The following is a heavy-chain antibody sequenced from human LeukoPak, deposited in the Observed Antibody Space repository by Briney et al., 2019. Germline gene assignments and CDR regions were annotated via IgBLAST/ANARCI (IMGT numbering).Heavy chain of an antibody. V-gene: IGHV4-39*01. D-gene: IGHD5-12*01. CDR3: ARGDEGYADSLSFDY. J-gene: IGHJ4*02. Sequence: PSETLSLTCTVSGGSISSSSYYWGWIRQPPGRGLEWLGSIYYSGSTYYNSSLKSRVTISVDTSKNQFSLKLSSVTATDTAVYYCARGDEGYADSLSFDYWGQGTLVTVSS. CDR2: IYYSGST. CDR1: GGSISSSSYY.